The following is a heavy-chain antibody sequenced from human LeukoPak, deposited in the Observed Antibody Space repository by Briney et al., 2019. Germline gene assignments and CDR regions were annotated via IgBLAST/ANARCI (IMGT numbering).Heavy chain of an antibody. D-gene: IGHD3-3*01. V-gene: IGHV5-51*01. J-gene: IGHJ5*02. CDR2: IYPGDSDT. Sequence: GESLKISCKGSGYSFTSYWIGWVRQMPGKGLEWMGIIYPGDSDTRYSPSFQGQVTISADKYISTAYLQWSSLKASDTAMYYCARLDPKYDFWSYNWFDPWGQGTLVTVSS. CDR3: ARLDPKYDFWSYNWFDP. CDR1: GYSFTSYW.